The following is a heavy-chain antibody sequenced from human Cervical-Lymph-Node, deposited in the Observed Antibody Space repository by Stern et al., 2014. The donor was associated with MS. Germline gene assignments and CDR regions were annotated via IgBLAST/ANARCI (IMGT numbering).Heavy chain of an antibody. D-gene: IGHD3-22*01. CDR1: GGSISSGGYY. V-gene: IGHV4-31*01. Sequence: QLQLQESGPGLVKPSQTLSLTCTVSGGSISSGGYYWSWIRQHPGKGLGWIGYISYSGTTYYNPSLKSLVTISVDTSKNQFSLKLSSVTAADTAVYFCERSRMFYGSSGYYPAAFDIWGQGTMVTVSS. J-gene: IGHJ3*02. CDR2: ISYSGTT. CDR3: ERSRMFYGSSGYYPAAFDI.